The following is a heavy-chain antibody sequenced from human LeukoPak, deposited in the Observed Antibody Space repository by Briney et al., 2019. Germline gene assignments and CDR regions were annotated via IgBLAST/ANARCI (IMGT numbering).Heavy chain of an antibody. V-gene: IGHV4-34*01. CDR1: GGSFSGYY. J-gene: IGHJ6*02. CDR3: ARGSTDLEYYYYYGMDV. Sequence: SETLSLTCAVYGGSFSGYYWSWIRQPPGKGLEWIGEINHSGSTNYNPSLKSRVTISVDTSKNQFSLKLSCVTAADTAVFYCARGSTDLEYYYYYGMDVWGQGTTVTVSS. CDR2: INHSGST.